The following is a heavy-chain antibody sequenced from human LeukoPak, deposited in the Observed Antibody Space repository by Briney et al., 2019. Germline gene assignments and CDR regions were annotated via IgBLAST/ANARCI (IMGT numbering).Heavy chain of an antibody. Sequence: QPGGSLRLSCAASGFTFSSYGMHWVRQAPGKGLEWVAVISYDGSNKYYADSVKGRFTISRDNSKNTLYLQMNSLRAEDTAVYYCAKLPGLLRYFDWFPREGYGMDVWGQGTTVTVSS. CDR2: ISYDGSNK. D-gene: IGHD3-9*01. V-gene: IGHV3-30*18. J-gene: IGHJ6*02. CDR1: GFTFSSYG. CDR3: AKLPGLLRYFDWFPREGYGMDV.